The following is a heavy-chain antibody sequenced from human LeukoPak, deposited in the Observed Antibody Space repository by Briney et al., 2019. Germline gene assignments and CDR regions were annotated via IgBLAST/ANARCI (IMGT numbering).Heavy chain of an antibody. Sequence: QSGGSLRLSCAASGFTFSSYTMNWVRQAPGKGLEWISFISSDSSAIHYADSVKGRFTISRDNAKNSLYLHMNSLRGEDTAVYYCARDDFGDYVIDYWGQGTLVTVSS. CDR1: GFTFSSYT. J-gene: IGHJ4*02. CDR2: ISSDSSAI. CDR3: ARDDFGDYVIDY. D-gene: IGHD4-17*01. V-gene: IGHV3-48*01.